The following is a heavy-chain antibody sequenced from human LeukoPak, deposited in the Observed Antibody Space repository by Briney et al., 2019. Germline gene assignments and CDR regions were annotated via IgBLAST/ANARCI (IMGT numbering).Heavy chain of an antibody. Sequence: ASVKVSCKASGYTFTSYDINWVRQATGQGLEWMGRMNPNSGNTGYAQKFQGRVTMTRNTSISTAYMELSSLRSEDTAVYYCARGADTAMVRFSFYYYYYMDVWGKGTTVTISS. V-gene: IGHV1-8*01. CDR3: ARGADTAMVRFSFYYYYYMDV. CDR2: MNPNSGNT. CDR1: GYTFTSYD. D-gene: IGHD5-18*01. J-gene: IGHJ6*03.